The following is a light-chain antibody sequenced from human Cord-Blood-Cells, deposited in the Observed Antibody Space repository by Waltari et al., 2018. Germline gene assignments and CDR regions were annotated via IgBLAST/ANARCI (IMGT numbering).Light chain of an antibody. J-gene: IGKJ1*01. CDR2: AAS. Sequence: IQLTQSPSSLSASVGARVTITCRASQGISSYLAWYQQKPGKAPKLLIYAASTLQSGVPSRFSRSGSVTDFTLTIIRLRPEGFATYYCQQLNSDPRTFGQGTKVEMK. CDR3: QQLNSDPRT. V-gene: IGKV1-9*01. CDR1: QGISSY.